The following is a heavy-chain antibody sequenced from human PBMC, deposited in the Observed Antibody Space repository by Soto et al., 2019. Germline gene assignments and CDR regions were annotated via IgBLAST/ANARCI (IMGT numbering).Heavy chain of an antibody. Sequence: QVQLVQSGAEVKKPGSSVKFSCKASGGTFGSYAISWVRQAPGQGLEWMGGIIPITATANYAQKFQGRVTITADESTSTASMQLSSLRSEATAVYYCARSQGSSTSLEIYYYYYYGMDVWGQGTTVTVSS. V-gene: IGHV1-69*01. CDR2: IIPITATA. D-gene: IGHD2-2*01. J-gene: IGHJ6*02. CDR1: GGTFGSYA. CDR3: ARSQGSSTSLEIYYYYYYGMDV.